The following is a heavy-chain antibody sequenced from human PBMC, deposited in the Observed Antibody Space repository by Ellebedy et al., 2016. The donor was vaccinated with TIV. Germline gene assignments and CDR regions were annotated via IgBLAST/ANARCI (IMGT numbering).Heavy chain of an antibody. D-gene: IGHD1-26*01. CDR2: ITNKGRGGTT. J-gene: IGHJ4*02. V-gene: IGHV3-72*01. CDR3: ASLVVGGTPSDY. CDR1: GFTFSNYG. Sequence: PGGSLRLSCAASGFTFSNYGMHWVRQAPGKGLEWVGLITNKGRGGTTEYAASVKGRITISRDDSNNLLYLQLNSLKSEDTAVYYCASLVVGGTPSDYWGQGTLVTVSS.